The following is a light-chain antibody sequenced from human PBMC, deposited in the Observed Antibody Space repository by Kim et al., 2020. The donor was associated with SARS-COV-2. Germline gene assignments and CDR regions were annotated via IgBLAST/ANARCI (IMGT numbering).Light chain of an antibody. Sequence: GQSITIPYTGTSGNVGGYNYVSWYQQHPGKAPKLMIYEVSKRPSGVPDRFSGSKSGNTASLTVSGLQAEDEADYYCSSYAGSNNLVFGGGTQLTVL. CDR2: EVS. CDR1: SGNVGGYNY. J-gene: IGLJ3*02. CDR3: SSYAGSNNLV. V-gene: IGLV2-8*01.